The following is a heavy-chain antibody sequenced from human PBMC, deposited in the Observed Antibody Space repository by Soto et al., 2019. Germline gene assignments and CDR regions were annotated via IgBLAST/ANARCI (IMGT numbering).Heavy chain of an antibody. J-gene: IGHJ6*02. CDR3: ARATTLGYCSSTSCYTTNYYYYGMDV. D-gene: IGHD2-2*02. Sequence: SVKVSCKASGFTFTSSAVQWGRQARGQRLEWIGWIVVGSGNTNYAQKFQERVTITRDMSTSTAYMELSSLRSEDTAVYYCARATTLGYCSSTSCYTTNYYYYGMDVWGQGTTVTVSS. CDR1: GFTFTSSA. V-gene: IGHV1-58*01. CDR2: IVVGSGNT.